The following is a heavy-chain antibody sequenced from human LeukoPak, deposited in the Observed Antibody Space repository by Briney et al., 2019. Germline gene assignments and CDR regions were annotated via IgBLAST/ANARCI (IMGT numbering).Heavy chain of an antibody. J-gene: IGHJ4*02. V-gene: IGHV3-21*01. CDR3: ARGDSSGYYLPFDY. Sequence: PGGSLRLSCAASGFTFSSYSMNWGRQAPGKGLEWVSSVSSSSSYISYADSVKGRFTISTDNAKNSLYLQMNSVRAEDTAVYYCARGDSSGYYLPFDYWGQGTLVTVSS. D-gene: IGHD3-22*01. CDR2: VSSSSSYI. CDR1: GFTFSSYS.